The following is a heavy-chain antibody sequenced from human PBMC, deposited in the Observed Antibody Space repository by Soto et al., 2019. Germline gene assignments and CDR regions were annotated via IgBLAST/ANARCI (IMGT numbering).Heavy chain of an antibody. J-gene: IGHJ5*02. CDR2: IYYSGRT. CDR1: GGSISSGGYY. Sequence: SETLSLTCAVSGGSISSGGYYWSWIRQHPGKGLEWIGYIYYSGRTYYNPSLKSRVTISVDTSKNQFSLKLSSVTAADTAVYYCARVFSDSSSFFDPWGQGTLVTVSS. CDR3: ARVFSDSSSFFDP. V-gene: IGHV4-31*11. D-gene: IGHD6-13*01.